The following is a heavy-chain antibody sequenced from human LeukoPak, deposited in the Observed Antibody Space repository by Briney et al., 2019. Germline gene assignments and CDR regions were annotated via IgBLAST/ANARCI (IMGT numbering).Heavy chain of an antibody. CDR2: IIPPFGTA. V-gene: IGHV1-69*01. CDR1: GGTFGRYV. Sequence: SVKVSCKASGGTFGRYVISWVRQAPGQGLEWMGGIIPPFGTAHYAQKFQDRLTITADESATTVYMEMSSLRSEDTAMYYCAKEGDRALVTGYLNLWGRGTLVTVSA. D-gene: IGHD5-18*01. J-gene: IGHJ2*01. CDR3: AKEGDRALVTGYLNL.